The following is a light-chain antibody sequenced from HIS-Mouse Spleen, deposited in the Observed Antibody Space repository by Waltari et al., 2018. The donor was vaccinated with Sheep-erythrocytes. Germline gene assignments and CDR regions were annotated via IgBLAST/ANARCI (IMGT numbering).Light chain of an antibody. CDR2: AAA. CDR3: QQLNSYPCT. J-gene: IGKJ3*01. Sequence: DIQLTQSPSFLSASVGDRVTITCRASQGISSCLAWYQQKPGKAPKLLIYAAATLQSGVPSRFSGSGSGTEFTLTISSRQPEDCATYYCQQLNSYPCTFGPGTKVDIK. CDR1: QGISSC. V-gene: IGKV1-9*01.